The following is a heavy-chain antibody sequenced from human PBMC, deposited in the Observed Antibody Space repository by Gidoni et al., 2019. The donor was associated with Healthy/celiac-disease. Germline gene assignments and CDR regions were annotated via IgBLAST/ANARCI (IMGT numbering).Heavy chain of an antibody. D-gene: IGHD2-21*02. J-gene: IGHJ3*02. CDR1: GGSFSGYH. V-gene: IGHV4-34*01. Sequence: QVQLQQWGAGLLKPSETLSLTCAVYGGSFSGYHWSWIRQPPGKGLEWIGEINHSGSTNYNPSLKSRVTISVDTSKNQFSLKLSSVTAADTAVYYCARGLGDNAFDIWGQGTMVTVSS. CDR3: ARGLGDNAFDI. CDR2: INHSGST.